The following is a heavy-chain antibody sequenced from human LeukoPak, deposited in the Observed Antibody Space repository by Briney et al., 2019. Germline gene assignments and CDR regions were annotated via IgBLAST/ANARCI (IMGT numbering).Heavy chain of an antibody. CDR2: IYLDDDK. V-gene: IGHV2-5*02. CDR1: GFSLSTSGVG. Sequence: SGPTLVNPTQTLTLTCTFSGFSLSTSGVGVGWIRQPPGKALEWLALIYLDDDKRYSPSLKSRLTITKVTSKNQVVLTMTNMDPVDTATYYCAHRGFSVVVAATLGWFDPWGQGTLVTVSS. J-gene: IGHJ5*02. D-gene: IGHD2-15*01. CDR3: AHRGFSVVVAATLGWFDP.